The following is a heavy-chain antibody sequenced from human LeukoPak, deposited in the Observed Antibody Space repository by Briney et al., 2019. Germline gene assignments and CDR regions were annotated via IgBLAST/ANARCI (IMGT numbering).Heavy chain of an antibody. J-gene: IGHJ6*02. CDR1: CFTSSSYV. V-gene: IGHV3-30-3*01. D-gene: IGHD3-9*01. CDR2: ISNDGSNK. Sequence: SLRPSCAASCFTSSSYVLYWGRPAGGRGVGWVAVISNDGSNKYYAGSVKGRFTIARDNSKNALYLQMNRLGAEDTAVYYCARGGSRYYDILTGYRDYYYYGMDVWGQGTTVTVSS. CDR3: ARGGSRYYDILTGYRDYYYYGMDV.